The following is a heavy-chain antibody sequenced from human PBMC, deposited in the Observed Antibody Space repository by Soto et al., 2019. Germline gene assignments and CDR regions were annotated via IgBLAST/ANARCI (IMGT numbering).Heavy chain of an antibody. CDR2: IYHSGSP. J-gene: IGHJ5*02. Sequence: PSETLSRTCTVSGGSISSGSYYWRWVRQFPGKGLEWIGFIYHSGSPSYNPSLKTRFTISVDTSQNQISLRLSSVTGADTAVYYCARWAGGYSGYVDLWDPGTLVTSPQ. CDR1: GGSISSGSYY. V-gene: IGHV4-31*03. D-gene: IGHD5-12*01. CDR3: ARWAGGYSGYVDL.